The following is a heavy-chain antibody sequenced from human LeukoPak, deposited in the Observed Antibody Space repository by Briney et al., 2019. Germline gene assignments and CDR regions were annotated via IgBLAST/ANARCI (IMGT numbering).Heavy chain of an antibody. CDR1: GGSIRSYY. D-gene: IGHD6-19*01. J-gene: IGHJ5*02. V-gene: IGHV4-59*01. CDR2: IYYSGST. CDR3: AKGAGPPWFDP. Sequence: ETLSLTCTVSGGSIRSYYWSWIRQPPGKGLEWIGYIYYSGSTNYNPSLKSRVTISVDTSKNQFSLKLSSVTAADTAVYYCAKGAGPPWFDPWGQGTLVTVSS.